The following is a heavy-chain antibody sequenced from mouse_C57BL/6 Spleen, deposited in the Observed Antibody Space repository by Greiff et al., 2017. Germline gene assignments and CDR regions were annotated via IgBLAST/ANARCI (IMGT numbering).Heavy chain of an antibody. J-gene: IGHJ3*01. Sequence: QVQLQQPGAELVKPGASVKMSCKASGYTFTSYWITWVKQRPGQGLEWIGDIYPGSGSTNYNEKFKSKATLTVDTSSSTAYMQLSSLTSEDSAVYYCARNQLTTVVALPPWFAYWGQGTLVTVSA. CDR3: ARNQLTTVVALPPWFAY. CDR1: GYTFTSYW. V-gene: IGHV1-55*01. CDR2: IYPGSGST. D-gene: IGHD1-1*01.